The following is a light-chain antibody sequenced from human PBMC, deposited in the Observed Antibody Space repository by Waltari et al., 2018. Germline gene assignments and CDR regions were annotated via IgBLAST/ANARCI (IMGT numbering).Light chain of an antibody. Sequence: QSALTQPPSVSGSPGQSVTIPCTGTSSDVGSYNRVSWYQQPPGTAPKLIIYDVSRRPSGVPDRFSASKSGNTASLTISGLQAEDEADYYCSSYTSSSTVVFGGGTKLTVL. CDR2: DVS. J-gene: IGLJ2*01. CDR3: SSYTSSSTVV. V-gene: IGLV2-18*02. CDR1: SSDVGSYNR.